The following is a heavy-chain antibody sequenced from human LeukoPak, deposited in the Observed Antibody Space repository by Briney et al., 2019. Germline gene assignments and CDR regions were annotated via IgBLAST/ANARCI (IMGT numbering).Heavy chain of an antibody. D-gene: IGHD5-24*01. V-gene: IGHV1-2*02. CDR3: ARITILYYFDS. J-gene: IGHJ4*02. CDR2: INPNSGGT. CDR1: GSTFTDYY. Sequence: ASVKVSCKASGSTFTDYYMHWVRQAPGQGLEWMGWINPNSGGTNYAQKFQGRVTMTRDTSISTAYMELSSLRSDDTAVYSCARITILYYFDSWGQGTLVTVSS.